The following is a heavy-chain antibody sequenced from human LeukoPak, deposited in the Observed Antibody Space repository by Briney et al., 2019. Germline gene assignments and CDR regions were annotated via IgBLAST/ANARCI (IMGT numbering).Heavy chain of an antibody. Sequence: GASVKVSCKASGGTFCSYAINWVRQAPGQGLEWMGRIIPILDTPNYAQKFQGRVTITADKSTSTAYMELSSLRSEDTAVYYCARDLTSYYYDNNGAFDFWGQGTLVTVSS. CDR2: IIPILDTP. D-gene: IGHD3-22*01. V-gene: IGHV1-69*04. CDR3: ARDLTSYYYDNNGAFDF. CDR1: GGTFCSYA. J-gene: IGHJ4*02.